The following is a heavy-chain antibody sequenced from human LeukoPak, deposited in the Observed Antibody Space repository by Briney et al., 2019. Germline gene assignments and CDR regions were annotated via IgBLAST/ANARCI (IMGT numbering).Heavy chain of an antibody. CDR3: AKDRTLIVVVTIDY. CDR2: ISGSGGST. J-gene: IGHJ4*02. D-gene: IGHD3-22*01. V-gene: IGHV3-23*01. CDR1: GFTFSNYA. Sequence: GESLRLSCAASGFTFSNYAMSWVRQAPGKGLEWVSGISGSGGSTYYADSVKGRFTISRDNSKNTLYLQMNSLRAEDTAVYYCAKDRTLIVVVTIDYWGQGTLVTVSS.